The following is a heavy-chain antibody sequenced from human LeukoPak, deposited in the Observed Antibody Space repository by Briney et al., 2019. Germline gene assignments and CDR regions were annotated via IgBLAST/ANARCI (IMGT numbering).Heavy chain of an antibody. V-gene: IGHV4-61*10. D-gene: IGHD3-10*01. CDR3: ARDTSYGSGSYWFDP. Sequence: PSQTLSLTCTVSGGSISSGRYYWSWIRQPAGKGLEWIGYIYYSGSTNYNPSLKSRVTISVDTSKNQFSLKLSSVTAADTAVYYCARDTSYGSGSYWFDPWGQGTLVTVSS. J-gene: IGHJ5*02. CDR1: GGSISSGRYY. CDR2: IYYSGST.